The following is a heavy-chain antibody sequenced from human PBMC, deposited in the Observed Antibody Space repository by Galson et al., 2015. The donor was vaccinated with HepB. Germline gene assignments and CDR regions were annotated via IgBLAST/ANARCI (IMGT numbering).Heavy chain of an antibody. CDR3: ARGVPAARGWFDS. V-gene: IGHV3-33*01. D-gene: IGHD2-2*01. Sequence: LRLSCAGSGFTFSSYGIHWVRQAPGKGLEWVAVIWFDGSKEYYGDAVKGRFAISRDNAKNTAYLQMNTLRGDDTAVYYCARGVPAARGWFDSWGRGTLVTVSS. CDR1: GFTFSSYG. CDR2: IWFDGSKE. J-gene: IGHJ5*01.